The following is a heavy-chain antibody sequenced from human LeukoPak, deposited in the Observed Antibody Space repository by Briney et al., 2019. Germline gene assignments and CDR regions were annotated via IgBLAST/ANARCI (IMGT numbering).Heavy chain of an antibody. Sequence: GGSLRLSCAASGFTFSSYSMNWVRQAPGKGLEWVSSISSSSSYIYYADSVKGRFTISRDNAKNSLYLQMNSLRAEDTAVYYCARDNIVVVPAAMTAHNWFDPWGLGTLVTVSS. CDR1: GFTFSSYS. D-gene: IGHD2-2*01. J-gene: IGHJ5*02. V-gene: IGHV3-21*01. CDR3: ARDNIVVVPAAMTAHNWFDP. CDR2: ISSSSSYI.